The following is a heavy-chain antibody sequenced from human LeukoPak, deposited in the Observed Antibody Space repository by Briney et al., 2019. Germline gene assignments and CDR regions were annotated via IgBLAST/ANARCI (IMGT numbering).Heavy chain of an antibody. J-gene: IGHJ5*02. D-gene: IGHD3-10*01. CDR1: GCSISSSSYY. V-gene: IGHV4-39*01. Sequence: SETLSLTCTVSGCSISSSSYYWGWIRQPPGKGLEWIGSIYYSGSTYYNPSLKSRVTISVDTSKNQFSLKLSSVTAADTAVYYCVPGSYFYNWFDPWGQGTLVTVSS. CDR2: IYYSGST. CDR3: VPGSYFYNWFDP.